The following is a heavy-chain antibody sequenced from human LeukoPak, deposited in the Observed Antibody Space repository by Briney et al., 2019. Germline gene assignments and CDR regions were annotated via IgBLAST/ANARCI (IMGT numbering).Heavy chain of an antibody. J-gene: IGHJ4*02. CDR2: IYYSGST. D-gene: IGHD5-12*01. Sequence: PSETLSLTCTVSGGSISSGGYYWSWIRQHPGKGLEWIGYIYYSGSTYYNPSLKSRVTISVDTSKNQFSLKLSSVTAADMAVYYCAREGDIAFDYWGQGTLVTVSS. CDR3: AREGDIAFDY. V-gene: IGHV4-31*03. CDR1: GGSISSGGYY.